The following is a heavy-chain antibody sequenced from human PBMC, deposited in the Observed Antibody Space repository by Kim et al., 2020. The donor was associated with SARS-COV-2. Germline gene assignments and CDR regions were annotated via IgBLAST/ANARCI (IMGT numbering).Heavy chain of an antibody. Sequence: AEVVRGRFTISGDNSQNTVYLQMNSLRVEDTAVYYCATAFAVRSLRNLYYWGQGTLVTVSS. J-gene: IGHJ4*02. V-gene: IGHV3-23*01. D-gene: IGHD3-16*01. CDR3: ATAFAVRSLRNLYY.